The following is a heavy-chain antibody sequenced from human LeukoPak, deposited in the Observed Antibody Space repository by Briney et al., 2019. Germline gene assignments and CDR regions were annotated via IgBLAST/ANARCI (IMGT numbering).Heavy chain of an antibody. CDR1: GFIFTSYD. CDR2: ISSSSVTI. V-gene: IGHV3-48*01. Sequence: GGSLRLSCAASGFIFTSYDMNWVRQAPGKGLEWVSYISSSSVTIYYADSVKGRFTVSRDNAKNSLCLQMNSLSAEDTAVYYCVGSTHFDYWGQGTLVTVSS. CDR3: VGSTHFDY. J-gene: IGHJ4*02.